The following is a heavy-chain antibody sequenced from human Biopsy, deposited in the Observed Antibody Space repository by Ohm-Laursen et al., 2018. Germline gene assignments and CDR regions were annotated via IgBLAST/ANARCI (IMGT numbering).Heavy chain of an antibody. CDR1: GFSFSDYH. CDR2: ISGGGTI. D-gene: IGHD4-23*01. CDR3: ARDTRWSPYSMDV. V-gene: IGHV3-11*01. Sequence: SLRLSCAASGFSFSDYHMRWIRQAPGRGLEWVSYISGGGTIYYGDSMNARVTISRDNAKNSLYLQMHSLRAEDTAVYYCARDTRWSPYSMDVWGQGTTVTVSS. J-gene: IGHJ6*02.